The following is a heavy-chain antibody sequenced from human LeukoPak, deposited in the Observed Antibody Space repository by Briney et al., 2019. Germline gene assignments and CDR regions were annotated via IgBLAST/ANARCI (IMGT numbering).Heavy chain of an antibody. Sequence: PSETLSLTCTVSGGSISSSSYYWGWIRRPPGKGLEWIGSIYYSGSAYYNPSLKSRVTISVDTSKNQFSLKLSSVTAADTAVYYSYGSGSYYEDAFDIWGQGTMVTVSS. V-gene: IGHV4-39*01. CDR2: IYYSGSA. CDR3: YGSGSYYEDAFDI. CDR1: GGSISSSSYY. D-gene: IGHD3-10*01. J-gene: IGHJ3*02.